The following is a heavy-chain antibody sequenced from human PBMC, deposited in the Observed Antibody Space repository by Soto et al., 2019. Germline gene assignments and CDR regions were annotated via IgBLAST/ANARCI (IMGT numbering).Heavy chain of an antibody. J-gene: IGHJ4*02. Sequence: QVQLVESGGGVVQPGRSLRLSCAASGFTFSTYGMHWVRQAPGKGLEWVAVTSYDGSNKYYADSVKGRFTISRDNSKNTLYLQMNSLRAEDTAVYYSATRGFTGQFDDWGQGTLVTVSS. V-gene: IGHV3-30*03. CDR1: GFTFSTYG. CDR2: TSYDGSNK. CDR3: ATRGFTGQFDD. D-gene: IGHD3-16*01.